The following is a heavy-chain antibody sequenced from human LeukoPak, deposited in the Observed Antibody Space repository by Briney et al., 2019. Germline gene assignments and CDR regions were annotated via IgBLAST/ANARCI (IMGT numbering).Heavy chain of an antibody. V-gene: IGHV1-2*02. CDR2: INPNSGGT. CDR1: GYTFTAYY. D-gene: IGHD1-26*01. Sequence: ASVKVSCKASGYTFTAYYMHWVRQAPGQGLEWMGWINPNSGGTNYAQKFQGRVTMTRDTSISTAYMELSGLRSDDTAVYYCARDTTRDNWFDPWGQGTLVTVSS. J-gene: IGHJ5*02. CDR3: ARDTTRDNWFDP.